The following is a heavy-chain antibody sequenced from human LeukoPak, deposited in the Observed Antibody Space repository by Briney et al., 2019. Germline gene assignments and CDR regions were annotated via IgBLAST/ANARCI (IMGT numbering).Heavy chain of an antibody. Sequence: GGSLRLSCADSGFTFDRYWMHWVRQPPGKGLSWVSLITTDGSGTSYADSVKGRFTISRDNAKKTLYLQMNSLRAEDTAVYYCARGAVAGANFDYWGLGTLVTVSS. CDR1: GFTFDRYW. CDR2: ITTDGSGT. J-gene: IGHJ4*02. CDR3: ARGAVAGANFDY. V-gene: IGHV3-74*01. D-gene: IGHD1-26*01.